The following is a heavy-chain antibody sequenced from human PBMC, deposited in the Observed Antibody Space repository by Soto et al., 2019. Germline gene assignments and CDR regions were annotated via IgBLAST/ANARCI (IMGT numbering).Heavy chain of an antibody. CDR1: GFTFSSYG. D-gene: IGHD6-6*01. CDR3: PSSIASRLFPYCGMDV. Sequence: GGSLRLSCAASGFTFSSYGMHWVRQAPGKGLEWVAVIWYDGSNKYYADSVKGRFTISRDNSKNTLYLQMNSLRAEDTALYFFPSSIASRLFPYCGMDVWGAGTTVTVST. J-gene: IGHJ6*04. CDR2: IWYDGSNK. V-gene: IGHV3-33*01.